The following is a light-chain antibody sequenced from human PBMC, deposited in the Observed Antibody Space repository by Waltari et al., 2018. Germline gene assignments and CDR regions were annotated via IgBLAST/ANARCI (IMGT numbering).Light chain of an antibody. Sequence: QSALTQPASVSGSPGQSIPTSCTATNHDIGRSNLASWYQQHSGTAPKVIIFEVNKRPSGVSNRFSGSKSGNTAPLTVSGRHPEDEADYYCCSYAGTPRVVFGGGTKLTVL. CDR3: CSYAGTPRVV. V-gene: IGLV2-23*02. J-gene: IGLJ2*01. CDR1: NHDIGRSNL. CDR2: EVN.